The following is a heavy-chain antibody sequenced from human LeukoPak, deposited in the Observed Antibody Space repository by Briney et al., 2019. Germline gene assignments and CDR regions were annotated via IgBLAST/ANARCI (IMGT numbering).Heavy chain of an antibody. D-gene: IGHD2-15*01. Sequence: GESLRLSCAASGFTVSSNYMSWVRQAPGKGLEWVSVIYSGGSTYYADSVKGRFTISRDNSKNTLYLQMNSLRAEDTAVYYCARSTVGYAATDFDYWGQGTLVTVSS. CDR3: ARSTVGYAATDFDY. CDR2: IYSGGST. V-gene: IGHV3-53*01. J-gene: IGHJ4*02. CDR1: GFTVSSNY.